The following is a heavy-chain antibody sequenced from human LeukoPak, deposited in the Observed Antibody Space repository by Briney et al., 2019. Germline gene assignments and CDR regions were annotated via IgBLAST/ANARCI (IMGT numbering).Heavy chain of an antibody. CDR3: ARQTPGGRGWFLIDY. D-gene: IGHD6-19*01. CDR1: GYTFTGYY. J-gene: IGHJ4*02. Sequence: ASVKVSCKASGYTFTGYYMHWVRQAPGQGLEWMGWINPNSGGTNYAQKFQGRVTMTRDTSISTAYVELSRLRSDDTAVYYCARQTPGGRGWFLIDYWGQGTLVTVSS. CDR2: INPNSGGT. V-gene: IGHV1-2*02.